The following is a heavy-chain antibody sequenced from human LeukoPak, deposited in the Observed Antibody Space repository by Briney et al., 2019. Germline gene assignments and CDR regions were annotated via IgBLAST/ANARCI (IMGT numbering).Heavy chain of an antibody. CDR1: GGLISRNGYF. D-gene: IGHD3-16*02. V-gene: IGHV4-39*07. J-gene: IGHJ4*02. CDR2: IYYSVIT. CDR3: ARVISHGYSDY. Sequence: SEPLSLTCTVSGGLISRNGYFWASIRKSPGEGLEWIYNIYYSVITYYNASLKSRVPISADTSNSQFSVKLSCVTAADPAVYYCARVISHGYSDYWGQGTLVTVSS.